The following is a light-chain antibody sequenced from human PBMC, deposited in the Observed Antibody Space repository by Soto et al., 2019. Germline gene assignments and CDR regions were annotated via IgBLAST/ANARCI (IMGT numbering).Light chain of an antibody. V-gene: IGKV2-28*01. CDR1: QSLLHSNGDNY. J-gene: IGKJ1*01. CDR3: MQALQTPWT. Sequence: DIVMTQSPLSLPVTPGDPASISCRSTQSLLHSNGDNYLDCYLLKPGQSPQLMIYLGSNRASGVPERLSGSGSGKDFTMKISRVEAEDVGLYYCMQALQTPWTFGQGTKVDIK. CDR2: LGS.